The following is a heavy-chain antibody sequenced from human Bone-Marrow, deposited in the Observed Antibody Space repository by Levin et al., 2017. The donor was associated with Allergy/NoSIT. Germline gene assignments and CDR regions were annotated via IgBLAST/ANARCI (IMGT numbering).Heavy chain of an antibody. CDR1: GFTFSSYR. Sequence: SCAASGFTFSSYRMNWVRQAPGKGLEWVSSISSSSSYIYYADSVKGRFTISRDNAKNSLYLQMNSLRAEDTAVYYCARGCGVGGSYYLRFDYWGQGTLVTVSS. J-gene: IGHJ4*02. D-gene: IGHD1-26*01. V-gene: IGHV3-21*01. CDR3: ARGCGVGGSYYLRFDY. CDR2: ISSSSSYI.